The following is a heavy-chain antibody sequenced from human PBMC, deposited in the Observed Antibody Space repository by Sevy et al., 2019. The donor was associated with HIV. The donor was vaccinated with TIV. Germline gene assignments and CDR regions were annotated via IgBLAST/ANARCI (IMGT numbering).Heavy chain of an antibody. D-gene: IGHD3-3*01. Sequence: GESLKISCAASGFTFTMYGLHWVRQAPGKGLEWVALISYDGSDKYYADSVKGRFTISRDNSTNTLYLQMNSLRAEDTAVYYCARNRWCGYSNWFDPWGQGTLVTVSS. V-gene: IGHV3-30*03. CDR3: ARNRWCGYSNWFDP. J-gene: IGHJ5*02. CDR1: GFTFTMYG. CDR2: ISYDGSDK.